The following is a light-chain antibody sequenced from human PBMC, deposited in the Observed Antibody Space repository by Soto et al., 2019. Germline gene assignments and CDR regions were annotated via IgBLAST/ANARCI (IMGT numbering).Light chain of an antibody. CDR1: QSVRSN. CDR3: QQYNNWPRGT. V-gene: IGKV3-15*01. Sequence: EIVMTQSPATLSVSPGERATLSCRASQSVRSNLAWYQQKPGQAPRLLIYGASTRATGIPARFSGSGSGTEFTLTISSLQSEDFVVYYCQQYNNWPRGTFGQGTKLEIK. CDR2: GAS. J-gene: IGKJ2*01.